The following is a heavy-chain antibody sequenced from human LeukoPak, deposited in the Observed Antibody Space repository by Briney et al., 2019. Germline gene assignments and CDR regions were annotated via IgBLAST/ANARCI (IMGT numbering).Heavy chain of an antibody. D-gene: IGHD5-18*01. Sequence: ASVKVSCKASGYTFTGYYMHWVRQAPGQGLEWMGWINPNSGGTNYAQKFQGRVTMTRDTSISTAYMELSRLRSHDTAVYYCARVEDTAMVTSDYWGQGTLVTVSS. CDR3: ARVEDTAMVTSDY. CDR1: GYTFTGYY. CDR2: INPNSGGT. J-gene: IGHJ4*02. V-gene: IGHV1-2*02.